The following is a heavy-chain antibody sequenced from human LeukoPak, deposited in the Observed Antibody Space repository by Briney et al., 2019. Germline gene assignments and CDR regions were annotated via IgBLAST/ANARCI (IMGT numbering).Heavy chain of an antibody. CDR1: GFTFSSYA. V-gene: IGHV3-30*09. D-gene: IGHD6-19*01. CDR3: ARGSFSGPDFDY. J-gene: IGHJ4*02. Sequence: PGGSLRLSCAASGFTFSSYAMHWVRQAPGKGLERVAVISYDGSNKYYADSVKGRFAISRDNSKNTLYLQMNSLRAEDTAVYYCARGSFSGPDFDYWGQGTLVTVSS. CDR2: ISYDGSNK.